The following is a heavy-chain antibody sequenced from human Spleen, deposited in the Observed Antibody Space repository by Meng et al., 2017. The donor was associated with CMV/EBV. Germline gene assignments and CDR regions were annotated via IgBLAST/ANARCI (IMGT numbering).Heavy chain of an antibody. CDR1: GGSFSGYY. Sequence: YGGSFSGYYWNWIRQSPGKGLEWIGEINHSGNTNYSPSLKSRVTISVDTSKNQFFLKLSSVTAADTAFYYCARELKGGYRYSFPFDSWGQGTLVTVSS. CDR3: ARELKGGYRYSFPFDS. D-gene: IGHD5-18*01. V-gene: IGHV4-34*01. J-gene: IGHJ4*02. CDR2: INHSGNT.